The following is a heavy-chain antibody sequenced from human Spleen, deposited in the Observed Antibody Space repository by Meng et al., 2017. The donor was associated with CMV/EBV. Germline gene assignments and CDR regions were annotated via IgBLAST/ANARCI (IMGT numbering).Heavy chain of an antibody. CDR2: ISGNSRHT. D-gene: IGHD6-13*01. J-gene: IGHJ1*01. V-gene: IGHV1-18*01. CDR3: ERDQQLIPAEYFQH. Sequence: QVQLVQSGAEVKKTGASLKVACKTSGYTFTSYGITWLRQAPVQALEWMGWISGNSRHTTFAQKVQGRDPMATDTSTTTSYLELRSLRSDDTAVYYCERDQQLIPAEYFQHWGPGTLVTVSS. CDR1: GYTFTSYG.